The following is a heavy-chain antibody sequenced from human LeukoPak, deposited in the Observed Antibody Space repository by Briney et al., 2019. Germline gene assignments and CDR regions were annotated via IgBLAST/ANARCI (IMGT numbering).Heavy chain of an antibody. Sequence: GGSLRLSCAASGFTFSRNYMSWARQAPGKGLEWVSIITSAGAKHYATSVKGRFTISRDNSKNTVYLQMNSLRAEDTAVYYCATRGLSGYYYGMDVWGQGTTVTVSS. J-gene: IGHJ6*02. V-gene: IGHV3-66*01. CDR1: GFTFSRNY. CDR2: ITSAGAK. D-gene: IGHD3/OR15-3a*01. CDR3: ATRGLSGYYYGMDV.